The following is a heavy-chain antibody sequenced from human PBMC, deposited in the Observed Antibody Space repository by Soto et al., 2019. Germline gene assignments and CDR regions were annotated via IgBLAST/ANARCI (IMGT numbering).Heavy chain of an antibody. CDR1: GYTFTSYA. Sequence: QVQLVQSGAEEKKPGASVKVSCKASGYTFTSYAMHWVRQAPGQRLEWMGWINAGNGNTKYSQKFQGRVTITRDTSASTAYMELSSLRSEDTAVYYCASSCGGDCYLVGGNAFDIWGQGTMVTVSS. V-gene: IGHV1-3*05. J-gene: IGHJ3*02. D-gene: IGHD2-21*02. CDR3: ASSCGGDCYLVGGNAFDI. CDR2: INAGNGNT.